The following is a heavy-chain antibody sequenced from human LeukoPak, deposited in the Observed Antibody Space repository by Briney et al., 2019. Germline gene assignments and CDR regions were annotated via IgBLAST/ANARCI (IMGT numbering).Heavy chain of an antibody. D-gene: IGHD6-13*01. J-gene: IGHJ4*02. V-gene: IGHV4-31*03. CDR1: GGSISSGGYY. Sequence: SETLSLTCTVSGGSISSGGYYWSWIRQHPGKGLEWIGYIYCSGSTYYNPSLKSRVTISVDTSKNQFSLKLSSVTAADTAVYYCAREGYSSSWYLDYWGQGTLVTVSS. CDR3: AREGYSSSWYLDY. CDR2: IYCSGST.